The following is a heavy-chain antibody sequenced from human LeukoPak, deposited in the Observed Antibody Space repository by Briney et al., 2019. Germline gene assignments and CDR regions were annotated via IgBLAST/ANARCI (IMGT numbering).Heavy chain of an antibody. V-gene: IGHV3-48*01. CDR3: ASLTTVNPPGYFDY. CDR1: GFTFYSYS. CDR2: ISAISNTM. D-gene: IGHD4-17*01. Sequence: GGSLRLSCAASGFTFYSYSMNWVRQAPGWGLEWVSYISAISNTMYYADSVKGRFTISRDNAKSSLFLQMNSLRAEDTAVYYCASLTTVNPPGYFDYWGQGTLVIVSS. J-gene: IGHJ4*02.